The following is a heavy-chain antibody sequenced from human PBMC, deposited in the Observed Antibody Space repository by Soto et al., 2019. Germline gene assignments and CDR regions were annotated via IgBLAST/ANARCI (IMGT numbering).Heavy chain of an antibody. Sequence: ASVKVSCKASGYTFTSYGISWVRQAPGQGLEWMGWISAYNGNTNYAQKLQGRVTMTTDTSTSTAYMELRSLRSDDTAVYYCARYYDFWSGYFAGGPFEYWGQGTLVTVSS. CDR3: ARYYDFWSGYFAGGPFEY. CDR2: ISAYNGNT. D-gene: IGHD3-3*01. J-gene: IGHJ4*02. CDR1: GYTFTSYG. V-gene: IGHV1-18*01.